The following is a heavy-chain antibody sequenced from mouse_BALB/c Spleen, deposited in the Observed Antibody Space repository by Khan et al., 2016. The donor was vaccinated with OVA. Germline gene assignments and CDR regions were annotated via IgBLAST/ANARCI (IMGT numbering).Heavy chain of an antibody. CDR3: ARGGRWFDY. CDR2: INYGGSN. J-gene: IGHJ3*01. CDR1: GYSITSGYY. Sequence: EVQLQELGPGLVKPSQSLSLTCSVTGYSITSGYYWNWIRQFPGNKLEWMGYINYGGSNNYDPSLKNRISITRDTSKNQFFLKLNSVTTEDTATYYCARGGRWFDYGGQGTLVTVSA. V-gene: IGHV3-6*02.